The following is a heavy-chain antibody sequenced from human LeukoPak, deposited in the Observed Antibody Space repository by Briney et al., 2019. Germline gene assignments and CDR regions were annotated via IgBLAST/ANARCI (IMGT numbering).Heavy chain of an antibody. CDR1: GGSLSSGSYY. D-gene: IGHD3-22*01. CDR3: ARSFYDSSGPYAFDI. J-gene: IGHJ3*02. V-gene: IGHV4-61*02. Sequence: PSETLSLTCTVSGGSLSSGSYYWSWIRQPAGKGLEWIGRIYTSGSTNYNPSLKSRVTISVDTSKNQFSLKLSSVTAADTAVYYCARSFYDSSGPYAFDIWGQGTMVTVSS. CDR2: IYTSGST.